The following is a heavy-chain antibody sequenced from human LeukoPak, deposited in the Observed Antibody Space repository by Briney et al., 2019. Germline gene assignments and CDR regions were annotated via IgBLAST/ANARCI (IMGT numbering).Heavy chain of an antibody. J-gene: IGHJ4*02. CDR1: GFTFSSYS. V-gene: IGHV3-21*01. CDR2: ISSSSSYI. D-gene: IGHD2-15*01. Sequence: GSLRLSCAASGFTFSSYSMNWVRQAPGKGLEWVSSISSSSSYIYYADSVKGRFTISRDNAKSSLYLQMNSLRAEDTAVYYCARDYCSGGSCYLYGYWGQRTLVTVSS. CDR3: ARDYCSGGSCYLYGY.